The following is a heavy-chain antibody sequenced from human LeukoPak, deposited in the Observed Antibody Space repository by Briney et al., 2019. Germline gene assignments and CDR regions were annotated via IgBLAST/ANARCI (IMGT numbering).Heavy chain of an antibody. CDR2: IKSEADGETT. CDR1: GFTFISAW. J-gene: IGHJ4*02. CDR3: VADIPSEIYPFDY. D-gene: IGHD1-26*01. Sequence: GGSLRLSCAASGFTFISAWMTWVRQAPGKGLEWVGRIKSEADGETTDYAAPVRGRFTVSRDDSGSTLFLQMNSLKTEDTAVYYCVADIPSEIYPFDYWGQGILVTVSS. V-gene: IGHV3-15*01.